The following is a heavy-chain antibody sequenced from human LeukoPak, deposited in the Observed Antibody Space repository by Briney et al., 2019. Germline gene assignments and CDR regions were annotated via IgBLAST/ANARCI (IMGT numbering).Heavy chain of an antibody. Sequence: GGSLRLSCAASGFTFSSYEMNWVRQAPGKGLEWVSYISSSGSPIYYADSVEGRFTISRDNAKNSLYLQMNSLRAEDTAVYYCAREAMQLAVAGNFDYWGQGTLVTVSS. CDR3: AREAMQLAVAGNFDY. V-gene: IGHV3-48*03. CDR2: ISSSGSPI. D-gene: IGHD6-19*01. J-gene: IGHJ4*02. CDR1: GFTFSSYE.